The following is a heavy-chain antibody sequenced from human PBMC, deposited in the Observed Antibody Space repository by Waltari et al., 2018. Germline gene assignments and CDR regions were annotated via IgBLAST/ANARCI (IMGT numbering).Heavy chain of an antibody. J-gene: IGHJ4*02. CDR1: GFTFSDYE. CDR3: VRRLRWSRAY. CDR2: IGSTGDVI. D-gene: IGHD4-17*01. Sequence: EVQLVESGGGLVQPGGSLNLSWAAFGFTFSDYEMNWVRQAPGKGLEWVSYIGSTGDVIYYADSVKGRFTISRDNAKNSLFLHLSSLTGEDTAVYYCVRRLRWSRAYWGQGTPVTVSS. V-gene: IGHV3-48*03.